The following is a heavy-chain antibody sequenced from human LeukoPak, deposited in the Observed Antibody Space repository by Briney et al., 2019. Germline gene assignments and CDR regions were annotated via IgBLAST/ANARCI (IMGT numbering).Heavy chain of an antibody. D-gene: IGHD2-15*01. CDR2: ISSSSSYI. CDR3: ARAARIVVVAAMFDY. Sequence: GSLRLSCAASGFTFSSYSMNWVRQAAGKGLEWVSSISSSSSYIYYADSVKGRFTISRDNAKNSLYLQMNSLRAEDTAVYYCARAARIVVVAAMFDYWGQGTLVTVSS. CDR1: GFTFSSYS. J-gene: IGHJ4*02. V-gene: IGHV3-21*01.